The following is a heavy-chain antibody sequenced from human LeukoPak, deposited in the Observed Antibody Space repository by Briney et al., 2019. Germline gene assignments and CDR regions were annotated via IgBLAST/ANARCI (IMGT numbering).Heavy chain of an antibody. CDR3: ARVRNDNWFDP. CDR2: INPNSGGT. V-gene: IGHV1-2*02. Sequence: GGSVKVSCKASGYTFTGYYMHWVRQAPGQGVEWMGWINPNSGGTNYAQKFQGRVTMTRDTSISTAYMELSRLRSDDTAVYYCARVRNDNWFDPWGQGTLVTVSS. CDR1: GYTFTGYY. J-gene: IGHJ5*02.